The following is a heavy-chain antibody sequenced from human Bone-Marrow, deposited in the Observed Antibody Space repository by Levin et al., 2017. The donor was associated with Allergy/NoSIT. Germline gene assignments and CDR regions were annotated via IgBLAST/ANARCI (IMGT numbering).Heavy chain of an antibody. D-gene: IGHD6-19*01. CDR3: AGMGDGYSSGAEVLGMDV. CDR2: IIPILNTV. V-gene: IGHV1-69*08. J-gene: IGHJ6*02. Sequence: KISCKASGGTLSSDTIGWVRQAPGQGLEWMGSIIPILNTVNYAQKFQDRVTLTVDKSTSTAYIELSSLRSEDTAVHYCAGMGDGYSSGAEVLGMDVWGQGTTVIVSS. CDR1: GGTLSSDT.